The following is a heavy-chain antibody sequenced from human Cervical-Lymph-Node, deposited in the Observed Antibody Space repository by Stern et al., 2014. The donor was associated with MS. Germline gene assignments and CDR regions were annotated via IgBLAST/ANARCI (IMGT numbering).Heavy chain of an antibody. Sequence: EVQLVESGGGLIQPGGSLRLSCAAPGFTVSNNYMSWVRQAPGKGLEWVSLIYTDDSTDYACSVKGRFTISRDSSKNKLFLQMNSLRAEDTAVYYCARAIFGVNTAAMAPDAFDTWGQGTMVTVSS. D-gene: IGHD3-3*01. CDR1: GFTVSNNY. V-gene: IGHV3-53*01. CDR3: ARAIFGVNTAAMAPDAFDT. CDR2: IYTDDST. J-gene: IGHJ3*02.